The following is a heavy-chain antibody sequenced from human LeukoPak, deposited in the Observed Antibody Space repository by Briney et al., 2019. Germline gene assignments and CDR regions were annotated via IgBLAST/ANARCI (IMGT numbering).Heavy chain of an antibody. CDR2: MNPNSGNT. CDR1: GYTFTSYD. Sequence: GASVKVSRKASGYTFTSYDINWVRQATGQGLEWMGSMNPNSGNTGYAQKFQGRVTMTRNTSISTAYMELSSLRSEDTAVYYCARGASGYTLRYDYWGQGTLVTVSS. J-gene: IGHJ4*02. V-gene: IGHV1-8*01. D-gene: IGHD6-13*01. CDR3: ARGASGYTLRYDY.